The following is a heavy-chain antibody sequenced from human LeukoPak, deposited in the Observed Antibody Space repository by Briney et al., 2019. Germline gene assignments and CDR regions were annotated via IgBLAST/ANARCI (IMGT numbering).Heavy chain of an antibody. CDR1: GGSFSGYY. CDR2: INHSGST. CDR3: ASDRIAARRFHPVQGY. D-gene: IGHD6-6*01. Sequence: SETLSLTCAVYGGSFSGYYWSRIRQPPGKGLEWIGEINHSGSTNYNPSLKSRVTISVDTSKNQFSLKLSSVTAADTAVYYCASDRIAARRFHPVQGYWGRGTLVTVSS. V-gene: IGHV4-34*01. J-gene: IGHJ4*02.